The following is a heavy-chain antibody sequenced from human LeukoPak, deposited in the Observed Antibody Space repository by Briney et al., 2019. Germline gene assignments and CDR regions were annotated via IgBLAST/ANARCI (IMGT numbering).Heavy chain of an antibody. CDR1: GFTFSSYA. Sequence: GGSLRLSCAASGFTFSSYAMSWVRQAPGKGLEWVSGISGSGGSTYYADSVKGRFTISRDNSKNTLYLHMSSLRAEDTAVYYCAKGGSLLGYCSGGSCYSVESWGQGTLVTVSS. D-gene: IGHD2-15*01. V-gene: IGHV3-23*01. J-gene: IGHJ4*02. CDR2: ISGSGGST. CDR3: AKGGSLLGYCSGGSCYSVES.